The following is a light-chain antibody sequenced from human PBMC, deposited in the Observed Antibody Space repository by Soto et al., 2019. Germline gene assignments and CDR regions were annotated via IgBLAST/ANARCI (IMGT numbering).Light chain of an antibody. CDR2: RNN. J-gene: IGLJ3*02. CDR3: ATWDDSLSGWV. Sequence: QSVLTQPPSASGTAGQGVTISCSGGDSNIGSNSVYWYQQLPGTAPKLLIFRNNQRPSWPSGVPDRFSGSKSGTSASLTISGLRSEDEATYFCATWDDSLSGWVFGGGTKLTVL. V-gene: IGLV1-47*01. CDR1: DSNIGSNS.